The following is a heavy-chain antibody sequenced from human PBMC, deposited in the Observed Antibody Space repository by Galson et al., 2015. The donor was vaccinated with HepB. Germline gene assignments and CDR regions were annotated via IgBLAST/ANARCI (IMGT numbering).Heavy chain of an antibody. J-gene: IGHJ4*02. CDR3: AREVSGIVGSLRGLFDY. D-gene: IGHD1-26*01. Sequence: SLRLSCAVSGFTLGIFGMHWVRRGPGMGLEWVAMIWYDGSIEYYADAVKGRFTISKDNSKNTVYLQMNNLRGEDTAVYYCAREVSGIVGSLRGLFDYWGRGTLVTVSS. V-gene: IGHV3-33*01. CDR2: IWYDGSIE. CDR1: GFTLGIFG.